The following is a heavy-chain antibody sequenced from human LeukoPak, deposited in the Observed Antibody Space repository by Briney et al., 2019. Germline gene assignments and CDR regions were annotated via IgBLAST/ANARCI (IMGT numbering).Heavy chain of an antibody. CDR3: AKADYYGDYGRRDAFDI. CDR2: ISDDGSNK. Sequence: QTGRSLRLSCAASGFTFSSYGMHWVRQAPGKGLEWVAVISDDGSNKYYADSVKGRFTISRDNSKNTLYLQMNSLRAEDTAVYYCAKADYYGDYGRRDAFDIWGQGTMVTVSS. CDR1: GFTFSSYG. J-gene: IGHJ3*02. D-gene: IGHD4-17*01. V-gene: IGHV3-30*18.